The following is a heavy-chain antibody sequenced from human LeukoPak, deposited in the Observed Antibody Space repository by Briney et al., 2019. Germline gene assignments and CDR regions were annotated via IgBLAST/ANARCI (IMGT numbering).Heavy chain of an antibody. V-gene: IGHV3-23*01. Sequence: GGSLRLSCAASGFTFSNSAMTWVRQAPGKGLEWVSSISGSGSITYYADSVTGRFTISTDTSKTTLYLQMNSLRADDTAIYYRAKIGGGQWLPFDPWGQGTLVIVSS. CDR3: AKIGGGQWLPFDP. CDR2: ISGSGSIT. D-gene: IGHD6-19*01. CDR1: GFTFSNSA. J-gene: IGHJ5*02.